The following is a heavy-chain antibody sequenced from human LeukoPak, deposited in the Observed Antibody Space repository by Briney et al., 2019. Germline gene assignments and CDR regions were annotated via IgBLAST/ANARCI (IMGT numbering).Heavy chain of an antibody. V-gene: IGHV3-30*04. CDR2: ISYDGGNE. J-gene: IGHJ4*02. Sequence: PGGSLRLSCVVSGFTFSRYPMYWVRQAPGKGLEWVAVISYDGGNEYYADSVKGRFTISRDSSKNTLYLQMNSLRVEDTAVYYCATDPGNLDTFDYWGQGTLVTVSS. CDR3: ATDPGNLDTFDY. D-gene: IGHD4-23*01. CDR1: GFTFSRYP.